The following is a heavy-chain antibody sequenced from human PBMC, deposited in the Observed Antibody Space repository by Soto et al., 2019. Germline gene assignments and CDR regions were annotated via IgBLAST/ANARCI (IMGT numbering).Heavy chain of an antibody. CDR3: ANPLL. J-gene: IGHJ4*02. CDR1: GFTFSSYG. Sequence: QVQLVESGGGVVQPGRSLRLSCAASGFTFSSYGMHWVRQAPGKGLEWVAVISYDGSNKYYADSVKGRFTISRDNSKNTLYLQMNRLRAEDTAVYYCANPLLWGQGTLVTVSS. CDR2: ISYDGSNK. V-gene: IGHV3-30*18. D-gene: IGHD3-10*01.